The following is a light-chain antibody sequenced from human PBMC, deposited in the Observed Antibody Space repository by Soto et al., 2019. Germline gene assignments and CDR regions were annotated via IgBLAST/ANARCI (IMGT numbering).Light chain of an antibody. CDR2: EVS. CDR1: SSDVGGYNY. J-gene: IGLJ1*01. V-gene: IGLV2-14*01. Sequence: QSALTQPASVSGSPGQSITISCTGTSSDVGGYNYVSWYQQHPGKAPKLMIYEVSNRPSGVSNRFSGSKSGNTASLTISGLQDEDEADYYCSSYTRSSTTYVFGTGTKLTVL. CDR3: SSYTRSSTTYV.